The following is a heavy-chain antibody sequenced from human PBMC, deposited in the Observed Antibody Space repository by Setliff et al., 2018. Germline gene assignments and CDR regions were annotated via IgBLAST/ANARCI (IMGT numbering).Heavy chain of an antibody. Sequence: GASVKVSCKTSGFRFTSFGFSWVRQAPGQGLEWMGWTSPYSGETNYAQKFQDRLTVTADTSSKTVYMELRSLTSDDTAVYYCARGPLDFVVVPAEAKFDSWGQGTLVTVSS. V-gene: IGHV1-18*01. D-gene: IGHD2-2*01. J-gene: IGHJ4*02. CDR1: GFRFTSFG. CDR2: TSPYSGET. CDR3: ARGPLDFVVVPAEAKFDS.